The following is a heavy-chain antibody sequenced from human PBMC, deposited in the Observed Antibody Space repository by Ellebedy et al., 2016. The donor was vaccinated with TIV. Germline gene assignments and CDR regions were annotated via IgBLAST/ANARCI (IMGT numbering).Heavy chain of an antibody. CDR2: VSTYSGNT. CDR1: SYRFTSYG. Sequence: ASVKVSXKASSYRFTSYGISWVRQAPGQGLEWVGWVSTYSGNTQVAQRFQGRVTMTIDAATSTAYMELRGLKPDDGTVFFCARGRGEHFYWGQGTLVTVSS. CDR3: ARGRGEHFY. J-gene: IGHJ4*02. D-gene: IGHD4-17*01. V-gene: IGHV1-18*01.